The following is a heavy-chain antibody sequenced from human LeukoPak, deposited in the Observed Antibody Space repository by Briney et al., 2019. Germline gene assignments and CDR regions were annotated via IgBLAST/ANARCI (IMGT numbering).Heavy chain of an antibody. Sequence: PGRSLRLSCAASGFTFSSYGMHLVRQAPGKGLEWVAVIWYDGSNKYYADSVKGRFTISRDNSKNTLYLQMNSLRAEDTAVYYCARDKPPPYYYDSSGIFDYWGQGTLVTVSS. D-gene: IGHD3-22*01. J-gene: IGHJ4*02. CDR1: GFTFSSYG. CDR2: IWYDGSNK. CDR3: ARDKPPPYYYDSSGIFDY. V-gene: IGHV3-33*01.